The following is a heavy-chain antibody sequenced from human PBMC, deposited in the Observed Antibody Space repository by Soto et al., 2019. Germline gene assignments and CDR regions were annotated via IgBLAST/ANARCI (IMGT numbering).Heavy chain of an antibody. D-gene: IGHD6-13*01. CDR2: IYYSGST. V-gene: IGHV4-59*08. CDR1: GGSISSYY. J-gene: IGHJ6*03. CDR3: ARLGQQLTYYYYMDV. Sequence: PSETLSLTCTVSGGSISSYYWSWIRQPPGKGLEWIGYIYYSGSTNYNPSLKSRVTISVDTSKNQFSLKLSSVTAADTAVYYCARLGQQLTYYYYMDVWGKGTTVTVSS.